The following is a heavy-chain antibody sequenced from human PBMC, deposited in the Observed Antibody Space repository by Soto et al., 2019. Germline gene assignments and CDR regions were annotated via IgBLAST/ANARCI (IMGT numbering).Heavy chain of an antibody. CDR2: ISWNDDK. J-gene: IGHJ4*02. CDR3: AHPYNGNFYYFDS. CDR1: GFSLTVNGAG. Sequence: QITLKESGPTQVKPTQTLTLTCTFSGFSLTVNGAGVGWIRQPPGKALEWLALISWNDDKRYSPSLENRLTITTDTSKNQVVLTMTNMDPVDTATYYSAHPYNGNFYYFDSWGQGTRVTVSP. V-gene: IGHV2-5*01. D-gene: IGHD5-12*01.